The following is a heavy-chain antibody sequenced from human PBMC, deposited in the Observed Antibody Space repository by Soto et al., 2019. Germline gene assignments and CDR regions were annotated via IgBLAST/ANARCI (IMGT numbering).Heavy chain of an antibody. V-gene: IGHV1-18*04. Sequence: GASVKVSCKASGYTFTSYYMHWVRQAPGQGLEWMGIISANNGNTNYAQKLQGRVTMTTDTSTSTAYMELRSLRSDDTAVYYCARDNDSWELLLPDAFDIWGQGTMVTVSS. J-gene: IGHJ3*02. CDR1: GYTFTSYY. D-gene: IGHD1-26*01. CDR3: ARDNDSWELLLPDAFDI. CDR2: ISANNGNT.